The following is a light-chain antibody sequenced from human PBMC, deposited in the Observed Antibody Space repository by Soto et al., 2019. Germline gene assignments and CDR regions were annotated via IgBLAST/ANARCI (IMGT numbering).Light chain of an antibody. CDR2: AAS. Sequence: DIQMTQSPTSLSASVGDRVTITCRASQDIGAYVAWLQQKPGKAPKSLIYAASSLRSGVPSKFSGSGSGTDFTLTISSLQPEDFATYYCQQYKSYPYTFGQGTKLEIK. J-gene: IGKJ2*01. CDR3: QQYKSYPYT. V-gene: IGKV1-16*02. CDR1: QDIGAY.